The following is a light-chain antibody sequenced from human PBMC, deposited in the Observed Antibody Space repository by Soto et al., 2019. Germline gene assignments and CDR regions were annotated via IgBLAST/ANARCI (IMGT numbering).Light chain of an antibody. CDR1: QSVSSN. J-gene: IGKJ2*01. CDR2: GAS. CDR3: QQYNNWPYT. V-gene: IGKV3-15*01. Sequence: EIVMTQSPATLSVSPGERAALSCRASQSVSSNFAWYQQKPGQAPRLLIYGASTRATGIPARFSGSGSGTELTRTISSLQSEDFAVYYCQQYNNWPYTFGQGTKLE.